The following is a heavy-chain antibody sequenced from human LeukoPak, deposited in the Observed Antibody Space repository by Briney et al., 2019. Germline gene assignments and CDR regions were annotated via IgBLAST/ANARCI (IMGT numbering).Heavy chain of an antibody. CDR1: GFTFSSYW. J-gene: IGHJ4*02. CDR3: VRDRKNYYFDY. Sequence: AGESLRLSCAASGFTFSSYWMHWVRHAPGQGLVWVSRINSDVSSTSYADSVKGRFTISRDNAKNTLYLQMNSLRAEDTAVYYCVRDRKNYYFDYWGQGTLVTVSS. D-gene: IGHD1-14*01. CDR2: INSDVSST. V-gene: IGHV3-74*01.